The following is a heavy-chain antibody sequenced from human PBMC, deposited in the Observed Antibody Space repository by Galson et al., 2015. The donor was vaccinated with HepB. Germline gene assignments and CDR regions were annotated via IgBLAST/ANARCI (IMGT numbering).Heavy chain of an antibody. CDR2: ISSSSDTI. V-gene: IGHV3-48*01. J-gene: IGHJ4*02. Sequence: SLRLSCAASGFTFRSYGINWVRQTPGKGLEWISYISSSSDTIYYADSAKGRFTISRNNAKNSLYLQMNSLRAEDTALYYCATDKGDYYDSSGYYRAGSLDHWGQGTLVTVSS. CDR3: ATDKGDYYDSSGYYRAGSLDH. D-gene: IGHD3-22*01. CDR1: GFTFRSYG.